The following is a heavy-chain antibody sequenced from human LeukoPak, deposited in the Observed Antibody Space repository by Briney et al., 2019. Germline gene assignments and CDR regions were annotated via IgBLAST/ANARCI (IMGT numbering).Heavy chain of an antibody. CDR2: ISYDGSNK. V-gene: IGHV3-30*03. Sequence: PGGSLRLSCAASGFTFSSYWMSWVRQAPGKGLEWVAVISYDGSNKYYADSVKGRFTISRDNSKNTLYLQMNSLRAEDTAVYYCAIRWLQLGNWGQGTLVTVSS. CDR1: GFTFSSYW. J-gene: IGHJ4*02. D-gene: IGHD5-24*01. CDR3: AIRWLQLGN.